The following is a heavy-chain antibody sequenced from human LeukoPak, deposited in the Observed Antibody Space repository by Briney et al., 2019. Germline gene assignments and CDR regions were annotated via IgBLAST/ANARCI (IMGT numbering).Heavy chain of an antibody. V-gene: IGHV4-39*07. CDR1: GDSISSGDYY. CDR3: ARDPDYGGNDDAFDI. CDR2: IYYSGST. Sequence: SETLSLTCTVSGDSISSGDYYWNWIRQPAGKGLEWIGSIYYSGSTYYNPSLKSRVTISVDTSKNQFSLKLSSVTAADTAVYYCARDPDYGGNDDAFDIWGQGTMVTVSS. D-gene: IGHD4-23*01. J-gene: IGHJ3*02.